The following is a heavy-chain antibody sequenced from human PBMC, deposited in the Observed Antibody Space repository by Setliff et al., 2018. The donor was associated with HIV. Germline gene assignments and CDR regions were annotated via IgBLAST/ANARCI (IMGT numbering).Heavy chain of an antibody. CDR3: AKFLGIGRYFDY. J-gene: IGHJ4*02. D-gene: IGHD7-27*01. CDR2: IYSGGSST. CDR1: GFTFSSYA. Sequence: PGGSLRLSCAASGFTFSSYAMTWVRQAPGKGLEWVSVIYSGGSSTYYADSVKGRFTISRDNSKNTLYLQLNNLRAEDTAVYYCAKFLGIGRYFDYWGQGTLVTVSS. V-gene: IGHV3-23*03.